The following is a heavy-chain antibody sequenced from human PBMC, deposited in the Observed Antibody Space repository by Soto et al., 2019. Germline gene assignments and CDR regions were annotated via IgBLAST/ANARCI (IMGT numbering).Heavy chain of an antibody. CDR2: ISGSGGST. CDR3: AASPTVTTRYFQY. D-gene: IGHD4-17*01. V-gene: IGHV3-23*01. Sequence: PGGSLRLSCAASGFTFSSYAMNWVRQAPGKGLEWVSGISGSGGSTYYADSVKGRFTISRDNSKNTLYLQMNSLRAEDTAVYYCAASPTVTTRYFQYWGQGTLVTVSS. J-gene: IGHJ1*01. CDR1: GFTFSSYA.